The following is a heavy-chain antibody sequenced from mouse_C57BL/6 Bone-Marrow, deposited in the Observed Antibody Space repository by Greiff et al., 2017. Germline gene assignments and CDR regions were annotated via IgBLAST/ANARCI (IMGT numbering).Heavy chain of an antibody. Sequence: QVQLQQPGAELVMPGASVKLSCKASGYTFTSYWMHWVKQRPGQGLEWIGEIDPSDSYTNYNQKFKGKSTLTVDKSSSTAYMQLSSLTSEDSAVXYCARRGRAWFAYWGQGTLVTVSA. V-gene: IGHV1-69*01. CDR3: ARRGRAWFAY. CDR2: IDPSDSYT. CDR1: GYTFTSYW. J-gene: IGHJ3*01.